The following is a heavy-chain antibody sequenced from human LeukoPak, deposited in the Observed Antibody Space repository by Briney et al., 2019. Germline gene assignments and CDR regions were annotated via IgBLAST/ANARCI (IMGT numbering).Heavy chain of an antibody. J-gene: IGHJ4*02. Sequence: GRSLRLSCAASGFTLSNYGMYWVRQAPGTGLEWVTFISDDGSRKYYVDSVKGRFTISRDNSKNTLYLQMNSLRAEDTAVYYCVLSSTARGGNDYWGQGTLVTVSS. CDR1: GFTLSNYG. D-gene: IGHD5-18*01. V-gene: IGHV3-30*03. CDR3: VLSSTARGGNDY. CDR2: ISDDGSRK.